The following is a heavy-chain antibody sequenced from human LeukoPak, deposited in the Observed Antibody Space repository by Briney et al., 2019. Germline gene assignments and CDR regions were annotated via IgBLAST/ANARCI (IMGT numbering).Heavy chain of an antibody. J-gene: IGHJ4*02. CDR1: GFIFSSYA. Sequence: PGGSLRLSCAASGFIFSSYAMSWVRQAPRKGREWVSALSGRGGDTYYEDSVKGRFPISRDNSKSTLYLQMNSLRGDDTAVYYRAKDRMKWRVAAASIEYWGRGTLVTVST. V-gene: IGHV3-23*01. CDR3: AKDRMKWRVAAASIEY. D-gene: IGHD2-2*01. CDR2: LSGRGGDT.